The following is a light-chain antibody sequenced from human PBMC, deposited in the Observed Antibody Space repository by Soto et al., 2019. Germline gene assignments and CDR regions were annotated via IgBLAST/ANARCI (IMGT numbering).Light chain of an antibody. CDR3: SSYTISNTLV. CDR1: SSDVGGYNY. V-gene: IGLV2-14*01. Sequence: QSVLTQPASVSGSPGQSITISCPGNSSDVGGYNYVSWYQQYPGKAPKLMIYDVSNRPSGVSNRFSGSKSGNTASLTISGLQAEDEADYYCSSYTISNTLVFGSGTKVTVL. CDR2: DVS. J-gene: IGLJ1*01.